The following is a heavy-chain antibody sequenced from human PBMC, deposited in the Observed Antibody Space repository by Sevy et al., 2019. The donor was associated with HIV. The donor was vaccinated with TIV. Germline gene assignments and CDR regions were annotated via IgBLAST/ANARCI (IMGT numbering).Heavy chain of an antibody. Sequence: SETLSLTCTVSSASITSYYWSWIRQPPGKGLEWIAYTYYSGSTNYNPSLKCRVTISIDTSKNQLSLKLSSVTAADTAVYYCLRLVSPRWGVDVWGKGTTVSVSS. CDR2: TYYSGST. D-gene: IGHD1-26*01. V-gene: IGHV4-59*01. CDR3: LRLVSPRWGVDV. J-gene: IGHJ6*04. CDR1: SASITSYY.